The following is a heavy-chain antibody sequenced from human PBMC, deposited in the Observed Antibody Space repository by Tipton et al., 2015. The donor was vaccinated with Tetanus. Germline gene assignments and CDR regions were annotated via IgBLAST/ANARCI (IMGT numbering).Heavy chain of an antibody. CDR1: GGSFTVYS. V-gene: IGHV4-34*01. D-gene: IGHD3-22*01. Sequence: TLSLTCAVNGGSFTVYSWSWLRQTPGKGLEWIGEVHDSGSTNYNPSLKDRVTISLDTSKTHFALNLSAVSAADTAVYLCARGPRTRIYDSSGYSFRYYPGFDVWGQGTPVTVSS. J-gene: IGHJ6*02. CDR2: VHDSGST. CDR3: ARGPRTRIYDSSGYSFRYYPGFDV.